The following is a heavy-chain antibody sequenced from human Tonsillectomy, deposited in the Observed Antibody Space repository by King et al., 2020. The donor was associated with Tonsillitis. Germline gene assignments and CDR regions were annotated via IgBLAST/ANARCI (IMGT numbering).Heavy chain of an antibody. D-gene: IGHD3-10*01. V-gene: IGHV4-59*11. Sequence: QVQLQESGPRLVKPSETLSLTCTVSGASMSGHYWSWIRQPPGKGLEWIGDIFYSGSAKYNPSLKSRVTISIDTSKNQFSLNLNSVTAADTAVYYCARERAFGEVSRLDVWGQGTAVSVSS. CDR3: ARERAFGEVSRLDV. CDR1: GASMSGHY. J-gene: IGHJ6*02. CDR2: IFYSGSA.